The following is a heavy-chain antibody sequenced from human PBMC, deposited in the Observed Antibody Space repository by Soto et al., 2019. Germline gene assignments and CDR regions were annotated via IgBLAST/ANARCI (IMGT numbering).Heavy chain of an antibody. D-gene: IGHD3-22*01. CDR1: GGSISSYY. Sequence: SETLSLTCTVSGGSISSYYWSWIRQPAGKGLEWIGRIYTSGSTNYNPSLKSRVTMSVDTSKNQFSLKLRSVTAADPAVYYCAREVGHITMIVVAYDAFDIWGQGTMVTVSS. CDR3: AREVGHITMIVVAYDAFDI. V-gene: IGHV4-4*07. CDR2: IYTSGST. J-gene: IGHJ3*02.